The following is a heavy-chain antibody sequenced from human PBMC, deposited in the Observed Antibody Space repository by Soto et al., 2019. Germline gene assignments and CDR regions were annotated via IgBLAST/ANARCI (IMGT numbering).Heavy chain of an antibody. V-gene: IGHV3-74*01. CDR3: ASWVGYCSGSTCQNAFAI. CDR1: GFTFSNYL. D-gene: IGHD2-15*01. CDR2: INSYGTSV. J-gene: IGHJ3*02. Sequence: EVQLVESGGDLVHPGGSLRLACAASGFTFSNYLMHWVRQAPGKGLVWVSRINSYGTSVKYAESVKGRFTISRDNAKNTLSLQMNSLRTEEMAVYYCASWVGYCSGSTCQNAFAIWAKGQMATLSS.